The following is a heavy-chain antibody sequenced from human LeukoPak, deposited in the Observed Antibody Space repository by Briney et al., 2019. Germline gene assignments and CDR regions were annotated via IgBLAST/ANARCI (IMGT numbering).Heavy chain of an antibody. Sequence: PGGSLRLSCAASGFTFSSYWMHWVRQAPGKGLVWVSRINSDGSNTNYADSVKGRFTISRDNAKNTLYLQMNSLRAEDTAVYYCARAQYSSSYFQHWGHGTLVTVSS. CDR1: GFTFSSYW. CDR3: ARAQYSSSYFQH. D-gene: IGHD6-6*01. V-gene: IGHV3-74*01. J-gene: IGHJ1*01. CDR2: INSDGSNT.